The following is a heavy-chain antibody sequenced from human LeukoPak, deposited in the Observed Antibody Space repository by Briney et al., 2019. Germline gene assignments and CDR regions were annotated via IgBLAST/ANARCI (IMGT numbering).Heavy chain of an antibody. D-gene: IGHD6-19*01. J-gene: IGHJ4*02. CDR1: GDSINSYY. CDR3: ARGYSSGRIDY. CDR2: IYDIGST. V-gene: IGHV4-59*01. Sequence: SETLSLTCTVSGDSINSYYWNWIRQPPGKGLEWIGYIYDIGSTNYNPSLKSRVTISVETSKNQFSLKLTSVTAADTAVYYCARGYSSGRIDYWGQGTLVTVSS.